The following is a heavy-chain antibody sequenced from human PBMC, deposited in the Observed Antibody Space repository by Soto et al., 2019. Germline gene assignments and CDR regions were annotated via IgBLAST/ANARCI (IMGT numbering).Heavy chain of an antibody. Sequence: PGGSLRLCCAASGFTFSSYAMHWVRQAPGKGLEWVAVISYDGSNKYYADSVKGRFTISRDNSKNTLYLQMNSLRAEDTAVYYCARSTYSIPLPHDYWGQGTLVTVSS. V-gene: IGHV3-30-3*01. CDR1: GFTFSSYA. D-gene: IGHD6-13*01. CDR2: ISYDGSNK. J-gene: IGHJ4*02. CDR3: ARSTYSIPLPHDY.